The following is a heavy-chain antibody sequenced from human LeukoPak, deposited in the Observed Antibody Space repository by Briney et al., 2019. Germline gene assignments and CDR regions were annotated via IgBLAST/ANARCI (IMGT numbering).Heavy chain of an antibody. Sequence: SETLSLTCTDSGRPIRSVYWNWIRQSAGKGLEWIGRISATDLTNYNPSLKSRVTLSVDMSKNELSLTLKSVTAADTAVYYCALGFGSGTSPIDLWGQGALVTVSS. V-gene: IGHV4-4*07. CDR2: ISATDLT. D-gene: IGHD3-10*01. CDR3: ALGFGSGTSPIDL. J-gene: IGHJ5*02. CDR1: GRPIRSVY.